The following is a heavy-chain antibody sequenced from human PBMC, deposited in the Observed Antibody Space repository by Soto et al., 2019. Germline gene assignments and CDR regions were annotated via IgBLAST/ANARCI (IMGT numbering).Heavy chain of an antibody. CDR3: ARDRGSTTAFDI. D-gene: IGHD1-1*01. J-gene: IGHJ3*02. CDR2: IYYSGST. Sequence: LSLTCTVSGGSISSGGYYWSWIRQHPGKGLEWIGYIYYSGSTYYNPSLKSRVTISVDTSKNQFSLKLSSVTAADTAVYYCARDRGSTTAFDIWGQGTMVTVSS. V-gene: IGHV4-31*03. CDR1: GGSISSGGYY.